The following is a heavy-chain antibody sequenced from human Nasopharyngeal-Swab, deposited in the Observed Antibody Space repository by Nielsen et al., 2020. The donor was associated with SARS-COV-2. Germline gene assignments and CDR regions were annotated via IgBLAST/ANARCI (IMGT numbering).Heavy chain of an antibody. J-gene: IGHJ4*02. CDR1: GGSFGGYY. CDR2: IYYSGST. V-gene: IGHV4-31*11. D-gene: IGHD3-22*01. Sequence: SETLSLTCAVYGGSFGGYYWSWIRQHPGKGLEWIGYIYYSGSTYYNPSLKSRVTISVDTSKNQFSLKLSSVTAADTAVYYCARGDYYDSSGYSWGQGTLVTVSS. CDR3: ARGDYYDSSGYS.